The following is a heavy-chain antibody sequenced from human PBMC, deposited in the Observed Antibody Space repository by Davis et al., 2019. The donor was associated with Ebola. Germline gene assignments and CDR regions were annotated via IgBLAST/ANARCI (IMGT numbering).Heavy chain of an antibody. D-gene: IGHD5-18*01. CDR1: GFTFSSYS. V-gene: IGHV3-21*04. J-gene: IGHJ6*02. CDR2: ISSSSSYI. Sequence: GGSLRLSCAASGFTFSSYSMNWVRQAPGKGLEWVSSISSSSSYIYYADSVKGRFTISRDNAKNSLYLQMNSLRAEDTAVYYCARVDAAMVFYGMDVWGQGTTVTVSS. CDR3: ARVDAAMVFYGMDV.